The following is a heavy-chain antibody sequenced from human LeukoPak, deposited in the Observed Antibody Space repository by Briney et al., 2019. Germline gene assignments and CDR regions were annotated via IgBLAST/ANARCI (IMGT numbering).Heavy chain of an antibody. CDR1: GFTFSSYS. V-gene: IGHV3-21*01. Sequence: GRALRLSCAASGFTFSSYSMNWVRQAPGKGLEWVSSISSSSSYIYYADSVKGRFTISRDNAKNSLYLQMNSLRAEDTAVYYCARDLYYDSSGYQAEFDYWGQGTLVTVSS. CDR3: ARDLYYDSSGYQAEFDY. D-gene: IGHD3-22*01. CDR2: ISSSSSYI. J-gene: IGHJ4*02.